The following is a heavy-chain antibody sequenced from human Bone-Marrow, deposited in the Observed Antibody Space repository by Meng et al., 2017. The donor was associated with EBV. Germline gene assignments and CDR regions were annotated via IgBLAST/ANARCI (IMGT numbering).Heavy chain of an antibody. V-gene: IGHV1-69*01. D-gene: IGHD3-10*01. CDR2: FLPILGAP. CDR1: GGAFRRSA. J-gene: IGHJ4*02. Sequence: QVQGVQSGPEVKKPGSSVKVSCKASGGAFRRSAISWVRQAPGQGLEWMGGFLPILGAPNYAETFQDRVTITADESTSTAYMELSSLRPDDTAVYYCARESGRGYTPDYWGQGTLVTVSS. CDR3: ARESGRGYTPDY.